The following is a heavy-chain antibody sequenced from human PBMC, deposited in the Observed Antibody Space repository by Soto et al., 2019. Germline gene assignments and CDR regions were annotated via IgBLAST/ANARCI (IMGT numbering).Heavy chain of an antibody. J-gene: IGHJ4*02. Sequence: ELQVLESGGGLVQPGGSLRLTCAASGFTLSEYGTSWVRQAPGKGLEWVSFVSGSGDSTYYTDSVKGRITISRDSSKNTVCQQMNSLRAEDTAVYYCATSNYGERDWGQGTLVTVSS. CDR1: GFTLSEYG. V-gene: IGHV3-23*01. CDR2: VSGSGDST. CDR3: ATSNYGERD. D-gene: IGHD3-10*01.